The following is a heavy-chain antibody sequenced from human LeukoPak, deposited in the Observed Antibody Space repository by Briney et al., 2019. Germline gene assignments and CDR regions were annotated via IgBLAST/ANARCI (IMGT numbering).Heavy chain of an antibody. CDR3: ARDGSGSYYFDY. CDR2: IYYSGST. D-gene: IGHD1-26*01. CDR1: GGSISSYY. J-gene: IGHJ4*02. Sequence: SETLSLTCTVSGGSISSYYWSWIRQPPGKGLEWIGYIYYSGSTNYNPSLKSRVTISVDTSKNQFSLKLSSVTAAGTAVYYCARDGSGSYYFDYWGQGTLVTVSS. V-gene: IGHV4-59*01.